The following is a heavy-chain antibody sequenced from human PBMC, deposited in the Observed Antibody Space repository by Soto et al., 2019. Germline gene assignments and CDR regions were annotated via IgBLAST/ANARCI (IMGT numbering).Heavy chain of an antibody. V-gene: IGHV4-4*02. CDR2: IFHNGNT. J-gene: IGHJ6*02. CDR3: ASRTYAMDV. Sequence: QVQLQESGPGLVKPSGTLSLTCAVSGGSISSSNWWSWVRQPPGKGLEWIGEIFHNGNTYSNPSLTGRVTMSVDKSKNQFSLNLYSVTAADTAVYYCASRTYAMDVWGQGTTVTVSS. CDR1: GGSISSSNW.